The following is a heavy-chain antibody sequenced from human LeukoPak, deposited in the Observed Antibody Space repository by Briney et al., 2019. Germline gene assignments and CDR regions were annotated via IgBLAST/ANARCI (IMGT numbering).Heavy chain of an antibody. CDR2: KWYDGSKK. CDR1: GFTFSSYG. D-gene: IGHD3-22*01. J-gene: IGHJ4*02. Sequence: GGSLRLSCAASGFTFSSYGMHWVRQGPGKGLEWVAVKWYDGSKKNYADSVKGRFTISRDNSKNTLYLQMNSLRAEDTAVYYCARASSLNFYYEDYWGQGTLVTVSS. CDR3: ARASSLNFYYEDY. V-gene: IGHV3-33*01.